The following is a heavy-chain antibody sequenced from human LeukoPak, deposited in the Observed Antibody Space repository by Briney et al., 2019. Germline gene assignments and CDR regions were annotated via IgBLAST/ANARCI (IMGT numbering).Heavy chain of an antibody. CDR1: GFSLSDYG. D-gene: IGHD6-13*01. J-gene: IGHJ5*02. Sequence: GGSLRLSCSASGFSLSDYGMSWVRQAPGKGLEWVSYITMNSVRFYADSMKGRFTISRDNDKNSVYLQMSSLRAEDTAVYYCARGIAAAGTIVRGWLDPWGQGTLVTVSS. CDR2: ITMNSVR. CDR3: ARGIAAAGTIVRGWLDP. V-gene: IGHV3-69-1*01.